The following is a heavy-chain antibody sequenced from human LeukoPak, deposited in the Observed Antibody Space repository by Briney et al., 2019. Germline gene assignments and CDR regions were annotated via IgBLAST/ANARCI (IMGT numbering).Heavy chain of an antibody. J-gene: IGHJ4*02. CDR2: INPSGST. V-gene: IGHV4-34*01. CDR1: GGSFSGYY. D-gene: IGHD5-24*01. Sequence: SSETLSLTCTVYGGSFSGYYWTWIRQPPGKGLEWIGEINPSGSTNYNPSLKSRVTISVDTSKNQFSLKLRSVTAADTAVFYCARGQGRDGYNGILEYWGQGALVTVSS. CDR3: ARGQGRDGYNGILEY.